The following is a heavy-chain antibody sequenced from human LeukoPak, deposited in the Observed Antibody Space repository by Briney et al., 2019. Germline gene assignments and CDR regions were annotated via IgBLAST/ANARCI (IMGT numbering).Heavy chain of an antibody. CDR3: AKDLSSSSPYCMDV. D-gene: IGHD6-13*01. CDR2: ISYDGSNK. V-gene: IGHV3-30*18. Sequence: GRSLRLSCAASGFTFSSYGMHWVRQAPGKGLEWVAVISYDGSNKYYADSVKGRFTISRDNSKNTLYLQMNSLRAEDTAVYYCAKDLSSSSPYCMDVWGQGTTVTVSS. J-gene: IGHJ6*02. CDR1: GFTFSSYG.